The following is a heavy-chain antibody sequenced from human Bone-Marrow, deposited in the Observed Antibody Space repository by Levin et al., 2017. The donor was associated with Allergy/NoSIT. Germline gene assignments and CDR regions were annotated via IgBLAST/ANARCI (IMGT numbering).Heavy chain of an antibody. CDR2: IYHSGST. CDR1: GGSISSSNW. CDR3: ARSKWLVHRYFDY. V-gene: IGHV4-4*02. J-gene: IGHJ4*02. Sequence: SETLSLTCAVSGGSISSSNWWSWVRQPPGKGLEWIGEIYHSGSTNYNPSLKSRVTISVDKSKNQFSLKLSSVTAADTAVYYCARSKWLVHRYFDYWGQGTLVTVSS. D-gene: IGHD6-19*01.